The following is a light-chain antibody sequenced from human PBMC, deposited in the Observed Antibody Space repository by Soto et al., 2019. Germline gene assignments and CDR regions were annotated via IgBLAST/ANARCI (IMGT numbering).Light chain of an antibody. CDR1: QSIGGNF. V-gene: IGKV3-20*01. CDR2: GAS. CDR3: QQYGGSPRT. Sequence: EIVLTQSPGTLSLSPGEGATLSCRASQSIGGNFLAWYQQRRGQAPRLLIHGASNRATGIPDRFSGSGSGTDFTLTITRLESEDFAVYYCQQYGGSPRTFGQGTKVDIK. J-gene: IGKJ1*01.